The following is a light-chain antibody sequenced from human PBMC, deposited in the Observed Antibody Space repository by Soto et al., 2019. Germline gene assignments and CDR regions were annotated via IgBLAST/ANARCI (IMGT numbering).Light chain of an antibody. Sequence: QSVLTQPASVSGFPGQSITISCTGTSSDVGGYNYVSWYQQHPGKAPKLMIYDVSNRPSGVSNRFSGSKSGNTASLTISGLQAEDEADYYCSSYTSSSTQVFGTGTKVTV. CDR1: SSDVGGYNY. CDR3: SSYTSSSTQV. V-gene: IGLV2-14*01. J-gene: IGLJ1*01. CDR2: DVS.